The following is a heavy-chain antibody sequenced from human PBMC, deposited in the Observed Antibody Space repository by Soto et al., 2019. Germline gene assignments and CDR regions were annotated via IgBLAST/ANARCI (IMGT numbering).Heavy chain of an antibody. CDR3: ASATVSQDGMDV. V-gene: IGHV1-18*01. CDR1: DYTFTSYG. J-gene: IGHJ6*02. CDR2: INAYNGDT. Sequence: QVQLVQSGDEVKKPGASVKVSCKASDYTFTSYGLSWVRQAPGQGLEWMGWINAYNGDTNYAQKHPGRVSMTTDTSTSTAYMELRSLRSDDTAVYYCASATVSQDGMDVWGHGTTVTVSS. D-gene: IGHD4-17*01.